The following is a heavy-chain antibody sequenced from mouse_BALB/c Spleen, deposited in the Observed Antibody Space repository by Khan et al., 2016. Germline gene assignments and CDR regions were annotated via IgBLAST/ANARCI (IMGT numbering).Heavy chain of an antibody. J-gene: IGHJ3*01. CDR3: ARDGNYEGWFAY. Sequence: VQLQQSGAELVKPGASVKLPCTASDFNIKDTYMHWVKQRPEQGLEWIGRIDPANGNTKYDPKFQGKATITADTSSNTAYLQLSSLTSEDTAVYYCARDGNYEGWFAYWGQGTLVTVSA. CDR2: IDPANGNT. D-gene: IGHD1-1*01. V-gene: IGHV14-3*02. CDR1: DFNIKDTY.